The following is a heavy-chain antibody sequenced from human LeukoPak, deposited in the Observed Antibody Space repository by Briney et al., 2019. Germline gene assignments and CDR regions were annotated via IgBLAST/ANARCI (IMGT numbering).Heavy chain of an antibody. Sequence: GGSLRLSCAASGFTFSSYAMSWVRQAPGKGLEWVSAISGSGGSTYYADSVKGRFTISRDNSKNTLYLQMNSLRAEDTAVYYCAKGGGDSVYYYYMDVWGKGTTVTVSS. CDR3: AKGGGDSVYYYYMDV. CDR1: GFTFSSYA. D-gene: IGHD2-21*01. J-gene: IGHJ6*03. V-gene: IGHV3-23*01. CDR2: ISGSGGST.